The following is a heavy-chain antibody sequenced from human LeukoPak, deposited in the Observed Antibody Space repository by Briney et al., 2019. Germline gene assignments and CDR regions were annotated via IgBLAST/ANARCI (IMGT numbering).Heavy chain of an antibody. J-gene: IGHJ4*02. CDR3: AKDGRIDQAALIFDY. CDR2: INHSGST. CDR1: GGSFSGYY. Sequence: SETLSLTCAVYGGSFSGYYWSWIRQPPGKGLEWIGEINHSGSTNYNPSLKSRVTISVDTSKNQFSLKLSSVTAADTAVYYCAKDGRIDQAALIFDYWGQGTLVTVSS. D-gene: IGHD1-26*01. V-gene: IGHV4-34*01.